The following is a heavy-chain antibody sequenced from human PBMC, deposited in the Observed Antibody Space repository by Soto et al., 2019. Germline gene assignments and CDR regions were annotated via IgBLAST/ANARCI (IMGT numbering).Heavy chain of an antibody. CDR1: GFTFRSYG. D-gene: IGHD2-15*01. V-gene: IGHV3-30*18. CDR2: ISNDGSNK. CDR3: GKDTLDCSGGDFPLYYYYGMDV. J-gene: IGHJ6*02. Sequence: QVQLVESGGGVVQPGTSLSLSCAASGFTFRSYGMHWVRQAPGKGLEWLAVISNDGSNKYLADSVKGRLALSRDNSRNTLYLQINSLRVEDTAVYYCGKDTLDCSGGDFPLYYYYGMDVWGQGTTVTVSS.